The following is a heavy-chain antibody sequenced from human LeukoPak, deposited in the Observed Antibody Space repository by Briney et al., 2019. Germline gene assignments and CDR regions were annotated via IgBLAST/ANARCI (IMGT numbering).Heavy chain of an antibody. CDR3: ARGPYNGGLDFQH. CDR2: IIPILGIA. V-gene: IGHV1-69*04. Sequence: GASVKVSCKASGGTFSSYAISWVRQAPGQGLEWMRRIIPILGIANYAQKFQGRVTITADKSTSTAYMELSSLRSEDTAVYYCARGPYNGGLDFQHWGQGTLVTVSS. CDR1: GGTFSSYA. J-gene: IGHJ1*01. D-gene: IGHD2-8*01.